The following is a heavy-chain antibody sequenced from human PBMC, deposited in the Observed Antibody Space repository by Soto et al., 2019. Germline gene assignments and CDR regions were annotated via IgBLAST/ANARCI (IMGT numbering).Heavy chain of an antibody. CDR3: AREDAARIERWFDA. J-gene: IGHJ5*02. CDR1: GCSIISASYS. Sequence: SETLSLTCAVSGCSIISASYSWNWIRQSPGRGLEWIGHIYSSGSTYYNPSLKSRVSISVDTSNNQFSLKLTSVTAADTAVYFCAREDAARIERWFDAWGQG. CDR2: IYSSGST. V-gene: IGHV4-31*11. D-gene: IGHD6-6*01.